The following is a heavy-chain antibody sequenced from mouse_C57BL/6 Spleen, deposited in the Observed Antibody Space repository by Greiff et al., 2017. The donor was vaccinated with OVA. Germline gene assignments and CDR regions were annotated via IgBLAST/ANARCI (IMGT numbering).Heavy chain of an antibody. CDR2: IYPGDGDT. J-gene: IGHJ4*01. V-gene: IGHV1-82*01. Sequence: QVQLKQSGPELVKPGASVKISCKASGYAFSSSWMNWVKQRPGKGLEWIGRIYPGDGDTNYNGKFKGKATLTADKSSSTDYMQLSSLTSEDSAVYFCARGAGTNYYAMDYWGQGTSVTVSS. CDR1: GYAFSSSW. CDR3: ARGAGTNYYAMDY. D-gene: IGHD4-1*01.